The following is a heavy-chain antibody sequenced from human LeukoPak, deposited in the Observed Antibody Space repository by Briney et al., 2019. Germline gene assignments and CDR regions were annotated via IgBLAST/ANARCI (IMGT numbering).Heavy chain of an antibody. D-gene: IGHD3-16*01. Sequence: PGGSLRLSCAAPGFTFSGYWMHWVRQAPGKGLVWVSRINTDGSRTSYADSVKGRFTISRDNAKNTVYLQMKSLRAEDTALYYCARVPQGEYNWFDPWGQGTLVTVSS. V-gene: IGHV3-74*01. J-gene: IGHJ5*02. CDR2: INTDGSRT. CDR3: ARVPQGEYNWFDP. CDR1: GFTFSGYW.